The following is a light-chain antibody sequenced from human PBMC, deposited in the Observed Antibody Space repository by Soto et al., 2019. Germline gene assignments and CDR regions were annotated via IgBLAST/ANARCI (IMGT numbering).Light chain of an antibody. J-gene: IGKJ2*01. V-gene: IGKV3-20*01. Sequence: EIVLTQSPGTLSLSPGERATLSCRASQSVSSNSLAWYQQKPGQGPRLLIYGAPGRATGIPDRFSGSGSGTDFTLTISRLEPEDFAVYYCQHYGNSPPYTFGQGTNLEIK. CDR2: GAP. CDR1: QSVSSNS. CDR3: QHYGNSPPYT.